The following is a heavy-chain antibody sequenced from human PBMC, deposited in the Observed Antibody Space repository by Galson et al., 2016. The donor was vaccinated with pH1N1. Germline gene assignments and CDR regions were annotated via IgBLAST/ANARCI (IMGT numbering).Heavy chain of an antibody. CDR2: ISGSSDAT. V-gene: IGHV3-23*01. CDR1: GFTFSSYS. J-gene: IGHJ4*02. CDR3: ARERDLGTSTPDDFDY. Sequence: SLRLSCAASGFTFSSYSMTWVRQAPGKGLEWVSIISGSSDATFYADSVRGRFTISRDNSKNTLYLRMNGLRGDDTAVYYCARERDLGTSTPDDFDYWGQGTLVTVSS.